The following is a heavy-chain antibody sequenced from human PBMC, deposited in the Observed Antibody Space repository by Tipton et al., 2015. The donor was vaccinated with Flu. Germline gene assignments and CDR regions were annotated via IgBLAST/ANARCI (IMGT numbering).Heavy chain of an antibody. D-gene: IGHD4-11*01. CDR1: GDSIRSSYY. Sequence: TLSLTCTVSGDSIRSSYYWAWIRQPPGKGLEWIGQISRSGSTYYNSSLQSRVTLSVDSSRNQFSLQVRSVTASDTAIYYCARRDYSNYVSEPKNWFDSWGQGTLVTVSS. V-gene: IGHV4-38-2*02. CDR3: ARRDYSNYVSEPKNWFDS. J-gene: IGHJ5*01. CDR2: ISRSGST.